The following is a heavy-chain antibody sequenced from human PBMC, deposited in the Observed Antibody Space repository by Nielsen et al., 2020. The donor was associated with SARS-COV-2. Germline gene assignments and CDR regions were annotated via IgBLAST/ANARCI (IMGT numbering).Heavy chain of an antibody. J-gene: IGHJ3*02. CDR2: ISYDGSNK. D-gene: IGHD1-26*01. CDR1: GFTFSSYA. V-gene: IGHV3-30-3*01. Sequence: GESLKIPCAASGFTFSSYAMPWVRQAPVKGLEWVAVISYDGSNKYYADSVKGRFTISRDNSKNTLYLQMNSLRAEDTAVYYCARNRGGSYLGAFDIWGQGTMVTVSS. CDR3: ARNRGGSYLGAFDI.